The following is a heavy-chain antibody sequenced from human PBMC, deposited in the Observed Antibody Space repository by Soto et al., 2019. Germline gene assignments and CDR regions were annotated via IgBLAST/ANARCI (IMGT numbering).Heavy chain of an antibody. V-gene: IGHV1-69*02. CDR2: IIPILGIA. Sequence: SVKVSCKASGGTFSSYTISWVRQAPGQGLEWMGRIIPILGIANYAQKFQGRVTITADKSTSTAYMELSSLRSEDTAVYYCARVSYCDYDYYYGMDVWGQGTTVTVSS. J-gene: IGHJ6*02. D-gene: IGHD4-17*01. CDR3: ARVSYCDYDYYYGMDV. CDR1: GGTFSSYT.